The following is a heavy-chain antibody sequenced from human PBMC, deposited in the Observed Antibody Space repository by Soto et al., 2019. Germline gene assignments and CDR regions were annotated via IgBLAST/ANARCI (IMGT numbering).Heavy chain of an antibody. CDR3: PRERIQLWLRGWFDP. CDR1: GDSIIGIYH. CDR2: IYHTGST. V-gene: IGHV4-38-2*01. D-gene: IGHD5-18*01. Sequence: SETLSLTCAVSGDSIIGIYHWAWIRQSPGRGMEWIASIYHTGSTNDNPSLKSRVTISVDTSKNQFSLKLSSVTAADTAVYYCPRERIQLWLRGWFDPWGQGTLVTVSS. J-gene: IGHJ5*02.